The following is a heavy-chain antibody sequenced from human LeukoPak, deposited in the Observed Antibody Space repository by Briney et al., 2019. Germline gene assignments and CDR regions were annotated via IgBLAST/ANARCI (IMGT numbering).Heavy chain of an antibody. CDR3: ARLGGYYDPPDY. V-gene: IGHV4-39*01. CDR2: IHHSGDT. Sequence: SETLSLTCTVSGGSIRSSTYYWAWIRQPPGKGLEWTGTIHHSGDTHYNPSLKSRVTISVDTSKNQFSLNLSSVTAADTAVYYCARLGGYYDPPDYWGQGTLVTVSS. J-gene: IGHJ4*02. D-gene: IGHD3-22*01. CDR1: GGSIRSSTYY.